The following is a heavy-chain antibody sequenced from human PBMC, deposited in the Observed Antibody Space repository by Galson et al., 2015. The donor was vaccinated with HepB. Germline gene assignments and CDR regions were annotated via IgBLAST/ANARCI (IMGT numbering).Heavy chain of an antibody. CDR2: INAGNGNT. J-gene: IGHJ4*02. CDR3: ATSEDTAMVTFDY. CDR1: GYTFTSYA. Sequence: SVKVSCKASGYTFTSYAMHWVRQAPGQRLEWMGWINAGNGNTKYSQKFQGRVTITRDTSASTAYMELSSLRSEDTAVYYCATSEDTAMVTFDYWGQGTLVTVSS. V-gene: IGHV1-3*01. D-gene: IGHD5-18*01.